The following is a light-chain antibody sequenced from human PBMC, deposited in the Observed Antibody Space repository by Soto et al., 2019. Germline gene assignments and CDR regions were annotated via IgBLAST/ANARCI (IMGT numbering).Light chain of an antibody. CDR1: QTIINNY. J-gene: IGKJ5*01. Sequence: EVVLTQSPDTLSSSPVERVTLSCRASQTIINNYLAWYQQKPGQAPRLLIYDASTRATGIPDRFSGSESGTDFTLTISRLEPEDFAVYYCHQYGDSPPFTFGQGTRLDIK. V-gene: IGKV3-20*01. CDR3: HQYGDSPPFT. CDR2: DAS.